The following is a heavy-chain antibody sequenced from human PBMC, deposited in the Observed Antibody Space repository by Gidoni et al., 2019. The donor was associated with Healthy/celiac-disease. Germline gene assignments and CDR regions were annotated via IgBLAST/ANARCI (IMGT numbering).Heavy chain of an antibody. CDR3: ARDQSEPYAFDI. Sequence: VQVAQWGAGEKKPGASVKVSCSDSGYTFTSYGISWVRQAPGQGLEWMGWISAYNGNTNYAQKLQGRVTMTTDTSTSTAYMELRSLRSDDTAVYYCARDQSEPYAFDIWGQGTMVTVSS. V-gene: IGHV1-18*01. CDR2: ISAYNGNT. CDR1: GYTFTSYG. J-gene: IGHJ3*02.